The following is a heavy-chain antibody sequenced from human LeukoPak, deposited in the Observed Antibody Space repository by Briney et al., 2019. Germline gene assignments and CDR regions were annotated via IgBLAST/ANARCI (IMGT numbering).Heavy chain of an antibody. CDR2: ISSSSSTI. D-gene: IGHD3-22*01. CDR1: GLTFSSYS. V-gene: IGHV3-48*02. J-gene: IGHJ3*02. Sequence: QPGGSLRLSCAASGLTFSSYSMNWVRQAPGKGLEWVSYISSSSSTIYYADSVKGRFTISRDNAKNSLYLQMNSLRDEDTAVYYCAREPSKGYYYDSSGQPLNDAFDIWGQGTMVTVSS. CDR3: AREPSKGYYYDSSGQPLNDAFDI.